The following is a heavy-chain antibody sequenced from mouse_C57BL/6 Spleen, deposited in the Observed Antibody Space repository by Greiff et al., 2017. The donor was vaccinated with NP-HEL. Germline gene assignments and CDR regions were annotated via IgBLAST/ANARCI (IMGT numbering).Heavy chain of an antibody. V-gene: IGHV1-61*01. CDR1: GYTFTSYW. Sequence: QVQLQQPGTELVKPGASVKLSCKASGYTFTSYWMDWVKQRPGQGLEWIGNIYPSDSETHYNQKFKDKATLTVDKSSSTAYMQLSSLTSEDSAVYYCARRGGYPWYFDVWGTGTTVTVSS. CDR3: ARRGGYPWYFDV. CDR2: IYPSDSET. D-gene: IGHD2-2*01. J-gene: IGHJ1*03.